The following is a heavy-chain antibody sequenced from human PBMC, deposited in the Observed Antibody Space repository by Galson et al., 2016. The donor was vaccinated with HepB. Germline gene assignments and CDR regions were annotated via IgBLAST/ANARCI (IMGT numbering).Heavy chain of an antibody. V-gene: IGHV3-9*01. Sequence: SLRLSCAASGFTFSSYAMRWVRQAPGKGLEWVSGISWNSGRVDYADSVKGRFTVSRDNAKNSLYLQMNSLRAEDTALYYCAKDLAVAGRGYYYYGMDVWGQGTAVTVSS. D-gene: IGHD6-19*01. CDR2: ISWNSGRV. CDR3: AKDLAVAGRGYYYYGMDV. J-gene: IGHJ6*02. CDR1: GFTFSSYA.